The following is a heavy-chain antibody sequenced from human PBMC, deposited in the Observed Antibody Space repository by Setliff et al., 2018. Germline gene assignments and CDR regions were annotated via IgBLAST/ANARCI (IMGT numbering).Heavy chain of an antibody. V-gene: IGHV1-69*06. J-gene: IGHJ5*02. Sequence: SVKVSCKASGGTFSSYAISWVRQAPGQGLEWMGRIIPIFGTANYAQKFQGRVTITADKSTSTAYMELSSLRSEDTAVYYCARGDFWSGYSDNLNWFDPWGQGTLVTVSS. CDR3: ARGDFWSGYSDNLNWFDP. D-gene: IGHD3-3*01. CDR2: IIPIFGTA. CDR1: GGTFSSYA.